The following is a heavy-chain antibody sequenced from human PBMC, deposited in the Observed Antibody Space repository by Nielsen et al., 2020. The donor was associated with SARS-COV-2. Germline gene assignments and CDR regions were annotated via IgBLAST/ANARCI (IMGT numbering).Heavy chain of an antibody. CDR1: GFSISDSG. D-gene: IGHD6-13*01. CDR3: ARVNPASDSWFDALDI. J-gene: IGHJ3*02. CDR2: IRSKSHSYET. V-gene: IGHV3-73*01. Sequence: GESLKISCAASGFSISDSGMHWVRQASGRGLEWLGRIRSKSHSYETVYAVSVRDRFTISRDDSENTAYLQMNSLRTEDTAVYFCARVNPASDSWFDALDIWGQGTMVTVSS.